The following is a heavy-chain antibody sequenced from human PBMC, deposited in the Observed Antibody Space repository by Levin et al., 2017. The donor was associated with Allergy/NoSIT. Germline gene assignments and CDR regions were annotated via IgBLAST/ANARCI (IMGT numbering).Heavy chain of an antibody. CDR2: ITSSGGGR. CDR3: ATNYYDSSGIPL. V-gene: IGHV3-23*01. D-gene: IGHD3-22*01. J-gene: IGHJ4*02. Sequence: GGSLRLSCAASGFSFSSYAMSWVRQAPGKGLEWVSLITSSGGGRYYGDSGKGRFTVSRDNSKHTLYLQMNSLRAEDTAVYYCATNYYDSSGIPLWGQGTLVTVSS. CDR1: GFSFSSYA.